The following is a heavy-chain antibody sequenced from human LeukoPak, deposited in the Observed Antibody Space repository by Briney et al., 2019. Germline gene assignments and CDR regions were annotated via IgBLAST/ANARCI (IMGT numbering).Heavy chain of an antibody. Sequence: GGSLRLSCAASGITFSGYAMHWVRQAPGKGLEWVALIRHDASNEYYADSVKGRFTVSRDDSKNTLYLQMNSLRAEDTAVYYCAKDFSYDILTGYYEVDYWGQGTLVTVSS. D-gene: IGHD3-9*01. CDR3: AKDFSYDILTGYYEVDY. V-gene: IGHV3-30*02. CDR1: GITFSGYA. CDR2: IRHDASNE. J-gene: IGHJ4*02.